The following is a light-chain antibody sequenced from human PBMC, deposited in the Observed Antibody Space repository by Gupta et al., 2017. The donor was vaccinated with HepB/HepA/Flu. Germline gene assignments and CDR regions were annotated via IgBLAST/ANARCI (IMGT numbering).Light chain of an antibody. CDR3: HQYNNWPLT. V-gene: IGKV3-15*01. Sequence: DIVMTQSPATLSVSPGERATLSCRASQSVSSNLAWYQQKPGQAPRLLIYGASTRATGIPARFSGSGSGTEFTLTISSLQSEDFAVYYCHQYNNWPLTFGRGTKVEIK. CDR1: QSVSSN. J-gene: IGKJ4*01. CDR2: GAS.